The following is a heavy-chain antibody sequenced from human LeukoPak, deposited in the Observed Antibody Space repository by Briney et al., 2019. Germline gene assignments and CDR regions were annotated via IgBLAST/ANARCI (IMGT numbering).Heavy chain of an antibody. J-gene: IGHJ4*02. CDR3: ARGGISGYATKDY. D-gene: IGHD5-12*01. V-gene: IGHV4-61*09. CDR1: GGSISSGDYY. CDR2: INHSGST. Sequence: SQTLSLTCTVSGGSISSGDYYWSWIRQPAGKGLEWIGEINHSGSTYYNPSLKSRVTISVDTSKNQFSLKLSSVTAADTAVYYCARGGISGYATKDYWGQGTLVTVSS.